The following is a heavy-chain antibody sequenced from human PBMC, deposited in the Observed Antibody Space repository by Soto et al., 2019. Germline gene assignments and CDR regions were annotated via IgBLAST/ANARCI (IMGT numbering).Heavy chain of an antibody. CDR1: GFTFDDYA. Sequence: PGGSLRLSCAASGFTFDDYAMHWVRQAPGKGLEWVSGISWNSGSIGYADSVKGRFTISRDNAKNSLYLQMNSLRAEDTALYYCAKDREWLREYYYYGMDGWGQGTTVTVS. CDR3: AKDREWLREYYYYGMDG. CDR2: ISWNSGSI. V-gene: IGHV3-9*01. J-gene: IGHJ6*02. D-gene: IGHD5-12*01.